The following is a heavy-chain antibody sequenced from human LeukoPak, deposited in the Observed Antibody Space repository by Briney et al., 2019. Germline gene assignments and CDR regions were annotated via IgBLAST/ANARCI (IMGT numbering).Heavy chain of an antibody. D-gene: IGHD2-2*02. J-gene: IGHJ3*02. Sequence: GRSLRLSCAASGFTFSSYGMHWVRQAPGKGLEWVAVIWYGGSNKYYADSVKGRFTISRDNSKNTLYLQMNSLRAEDTAVYYCAKDTRYCSSTSCYTGAFDIWGQGTMVTVSS. CDR1: GFTFSSYG. CDR3: AKDTRYCSSTSCYTGAFDI. CDR2: IWYGGSNK. V-gene: IGHV3-30*18.